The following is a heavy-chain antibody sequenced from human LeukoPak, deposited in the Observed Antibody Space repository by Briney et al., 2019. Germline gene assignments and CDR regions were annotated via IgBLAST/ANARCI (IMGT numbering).Heavy chain of an antibody. V-gene: IGHV4-31*03. J-gene: IGHJ3*01. CDR1: GGSISSGGYY. CDR3: ARAYSSGWSHHDAFDF. Sequence: SETLSLTCTVSGGSISSGGYYWRWIRQHPGKGLEWIGNINYSGSTYYNPSLKSRVTISVDTSKNQFSLKLSSVTAADTAVYYCARAYSSGWSHHDAFDFWGQGTMVTVSS. D-gene: IGHD6-19*01. CDR2: INYSGST.